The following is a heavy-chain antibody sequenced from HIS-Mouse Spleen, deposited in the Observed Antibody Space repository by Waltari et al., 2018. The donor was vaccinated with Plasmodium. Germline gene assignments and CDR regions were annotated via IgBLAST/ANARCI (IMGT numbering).Heavy chain of an antibody. V-gene: IGHV4-4*07. CDR1: GGSISSYY. D-gene: IGHD3-22*01. Sequence: QVQLQESGPGLVKPSETLSLTCTVPGGSISSYYWSWIRPPAGKGLEWIGRIYTSGSTNYNPSLKSRVTMSVDTSKNQFSLKLSSVTAADTAVYYCATYYYDSSGYYQYFQHWGQGTLVTVSS. CDR2: IYTSGST. CDR3: ATYYYDSSGYYQYFQH. J-gene: IGHJ1*01.